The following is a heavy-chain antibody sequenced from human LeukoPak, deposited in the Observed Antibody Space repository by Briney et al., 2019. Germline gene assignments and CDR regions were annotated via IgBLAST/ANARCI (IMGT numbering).Heavy chain of an antibody. V-gene: IGHV3-15*01. CDR3: TTEARYNWNYGAMYYFDY. Sequence: PGGSLRLACAASGFTFSNAWMSWVRQAPGKGLEWVGRIKSKTDGGTTDYAAPVKGRFTISRGDSKNTLYLQMNSLKTEDTAVYYCTTEARYNWNYGAMYYFDYWGQGTLVTVSS. J-gene: IGHJ4*02. CDR2: IKSKTDGGTT. CDR1: GFTFSNAW. D-gene: IGHD1-7*01.